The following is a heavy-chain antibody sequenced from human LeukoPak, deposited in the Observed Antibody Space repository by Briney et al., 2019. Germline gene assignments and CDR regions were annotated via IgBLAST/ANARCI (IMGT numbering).Heavy chain of an antibody. CDR2: VSGSGGTA. CDR1: GFTFSSYW. D-gene: IGHD3-3*01. V-gene: IGHV3-23*01. Sequence: PGGSLRLSCVGSGFTFSSYWMSWVRQAPGKGLEWVSAVSGSGGTAYYADSVKGRFTISRDNSKNTLYLQMNSPRAEDTAVYYCAKALRTIFGVVTTNHYYYYGMDVWGQGTTVTVSS. J-gene: IGHJ6*02. CDR3: AKALRTIFGVVTTNHYYYYGMDV.